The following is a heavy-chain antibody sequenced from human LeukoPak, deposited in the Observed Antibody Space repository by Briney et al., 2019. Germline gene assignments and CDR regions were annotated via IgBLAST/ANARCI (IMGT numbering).Heavy chain of an antibody. CDR2: ISSSGDT. J-gene: IGHJ5*02. Sequence: GGSLRLSCAASGFTFSSYAMSWVRQAPGKGLEWVSAISSSGDTYYAGSVKGRFTISRDNSKSTVYLQMNSLRVEDAAVYYCSKDLTSDFGGDLDPWGQGTLVTVSS. CDR1: GFTFSSYA. CDR3: SKDLTSDFGGDLDP. V-gene: IGHV3-23*01. D-gene: IGHD3-10*01.